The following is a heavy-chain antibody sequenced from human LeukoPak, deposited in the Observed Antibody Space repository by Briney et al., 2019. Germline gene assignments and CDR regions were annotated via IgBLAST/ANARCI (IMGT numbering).Heavy chain of an antibody. D-gene: IGHD3-10*01. V-gene: IGHV3-11*06. Sequence: LSLTCTVSGGSISSGGYYWSWIRQHPGKGLEWVSCISSSSSYKEYADSVKGRFTISRDNAKNSLFLQMNSLRAEDTAVYYCASGRGYWGQGTRVTVSS. J-gene: IGHJ4*02. CDR1: GGSISSGGYY. CDR2: ISSSSSYK. CDR3: ASGRGY.